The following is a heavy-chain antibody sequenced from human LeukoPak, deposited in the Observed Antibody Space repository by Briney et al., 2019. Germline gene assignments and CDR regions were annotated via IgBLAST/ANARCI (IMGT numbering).Heavy chain of an antibody. Sequence: GASVKVSCKASGYTFTSYGISWVRQAPGQGPEWMGWINPNSGGTNYAQKFQGRVTMTRDTSISTAYMELSRLRSDDTAVYYCARDHCSSTSCYSNWFDPWGQGTLVTVSS. D-gene: IGHD2-2*01. CDR3: ARDHCSSTSCYSNWFDP. J-gene: IGHJ5*02. CDR1: GYTFTSYG. CDR2: INPNSGGT. V-gene: IGHV1-2*02.